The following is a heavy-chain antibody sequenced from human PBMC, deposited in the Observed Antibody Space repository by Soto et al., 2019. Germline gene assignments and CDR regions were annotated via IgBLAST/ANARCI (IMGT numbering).Heavy chain of an antibody. CDR1: GGSISSGGYS. Sequence: QLQLQKSGSGLVKPSQTLSLTCAVSGGSISSGGYSWSWIRQPPGKGLEWIGCIYHSGSTYYNPSLKSRVTISVDRSKNQFSLKLSSVTAADTAVYYCARGAPVVNDYWGQGTLVTVSS. CDR3: ARGAPVVNDY. D-gene: IGHD3-22*01. V-gene: IGHV4-30-2*01. J-gene: IGHJ4*02. CDR2: IYHSGST.